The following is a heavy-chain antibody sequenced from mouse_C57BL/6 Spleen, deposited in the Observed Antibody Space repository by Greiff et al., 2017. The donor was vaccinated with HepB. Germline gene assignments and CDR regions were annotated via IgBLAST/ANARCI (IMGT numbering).Heavy chain of an antibody. CDR3: TRVPHYYGSSYDYAMDY. CDR2: ISSGGDYI. D-gene: IGHD1-1*01. CDR1: GFTFSSYA. Sequence: EVMLVESGEGLVKPGGSLKLSCAASGFTFSSYAMSWVRQTPEKRLEWVAYISSGGDYIYYADTVKGRFTISRDNARNTLYLQMSSLKSEDTAMYYCTRVPHYYGSSYDYAMDYWGQGTSVTVSS. J-gene: IGHJ4*01. V-gene: IGHV5-9-1*02.